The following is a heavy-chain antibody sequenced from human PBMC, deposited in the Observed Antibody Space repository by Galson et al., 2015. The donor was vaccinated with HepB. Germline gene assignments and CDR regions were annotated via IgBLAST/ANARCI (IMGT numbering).Heavy chain of an antibody. CDR2: INPDGSRT. V-gene: IGHV3-74*01. CDR1: GFTFSNYW. D-gene: IGHD3-22*01. Sequence: SLRLSCAASGFTFSNYWMDWLRQVPGKGLEWLSDINPDGSRTRYADSVKGRFTISRDNAKNMLYLQMDSLRADDTAVYYCATGGVVGFMDRWGQGALVTVSS. CDR3: ATGGVVGFMDR. J-gene: IGHJ5*02.